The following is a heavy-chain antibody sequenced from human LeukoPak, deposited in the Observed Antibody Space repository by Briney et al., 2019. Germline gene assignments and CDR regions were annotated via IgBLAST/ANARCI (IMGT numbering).Heavy chain of an antibody. CDR3: AGPGNYYDSSGYPFDY. D-gene: IGHD3-22*01. CDR2: IYSGGGT. CDR1: GFTVSSNY. V-gene: IGHV3-53*01. Sequence: PGGSLRLSCAPSGFTVSSNYMSWVRQAPGKGLEWVSVIYSGGGTYYADSVKGRFTISRDNSKNTLYLQMNSLRAEDTAVYYCAGPGNYYDSSGYPFDYWGQGTLVTVSS. J-gene: IGHJ4*02.